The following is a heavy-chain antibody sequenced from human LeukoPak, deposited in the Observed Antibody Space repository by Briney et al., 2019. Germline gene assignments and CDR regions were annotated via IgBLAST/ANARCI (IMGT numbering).Heavy chain of an antibody. D-gene: IGHD5-24*01. J-gene: IGHJ4*02. CDR3: ARDGYNSDFGDY. Sequence: GGSLRLSCAASGFTFSSYAMSWVRQAPGKGLEWVSAISGSGGSTYYAESVKGRFTVSRDNSKDTLYLQMNSLRAEDTAVYYCARDGYNSDFGDYWGQGTLVTVSS. CDR1: GFTFSSYA. CDR2: ISGSGGST. V-gene: IGHV3-23*01.